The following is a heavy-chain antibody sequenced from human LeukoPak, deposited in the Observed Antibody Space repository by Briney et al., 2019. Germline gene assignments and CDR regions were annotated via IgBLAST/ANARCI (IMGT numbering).Heavy chain of an antibody. Sequence: GGSLRLSCAASGFTFSDYYMSWIRQAPGKGLEWVSYISSSSSYTNYADSVKGRFTISRDNAKNSLYLQMNGLRAEDTAVYYCARAEAVPPQILYGMDVWGQGTTVTVSS. J-gene: IGHJ6*02. V-gene: IGHV3-11*06. D-gene: IGHD2-2*01. CDR2: ISSSSSYT. CDR1: GFTFSDYY. CDR3: ARAEAVPPQILYGMDV.